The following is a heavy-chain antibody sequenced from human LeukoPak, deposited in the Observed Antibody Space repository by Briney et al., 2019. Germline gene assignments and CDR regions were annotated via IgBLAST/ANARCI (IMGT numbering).Heavy chain of an antibody. CDR2: ISYDGSKK. Sequence: GGSLRLSCAASGFTFSSYAMHWVRQAPGKGLEWVTIISYDGSKKYYADYVKGRFTIYRDNSKNTLYLQMNSLRAEDTAVYYCAKGGRVTMIVVAKSAFDIWGKGTMVTVSS. D-gene: IGHD3-22*01. CDR3: AKGGRVTMIVVAKSAFDI. CDR1: GFTFSSYA. V-gene: IGHV3-30*04. J-gene: IGHJ3*02.